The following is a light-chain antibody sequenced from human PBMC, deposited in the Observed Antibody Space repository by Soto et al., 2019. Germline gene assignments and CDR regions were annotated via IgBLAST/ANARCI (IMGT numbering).Light chain of an antibody. Sequence: QSVLTQPPSASGSPGQSVTISCTGTTSDVGAYDYVSWYQQHPGKAPKLMIYEVNKRPSGVPDRFSGSKSGNTASLTVSGLQAEDEADYYCSSYAGSNNVTFGGGTKLTVL. CDR2: EVN. CDR3: SSYAGSNNVT. J-gene: IGLJ2*01. CDR1: TSDVGAYDY. V-gene: IGLV2-8*01.